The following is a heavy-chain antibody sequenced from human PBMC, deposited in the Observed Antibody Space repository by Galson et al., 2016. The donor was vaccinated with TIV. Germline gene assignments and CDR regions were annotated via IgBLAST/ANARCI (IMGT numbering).Heavy chain of an antibody. V-gene: IGHV3-23*01. CDR3: AKAQGGGYNYAPFDY. CDR1: GFTFSSYF. D-gene: IGHD5-24*01. Sequence: SLRLSCAASGFTFSSYFMNWVRQAPGKGLEWVAPISGGGDYTSYADSVKGRFTVSRDNSKNTVYLEMNSLRAEDTAVYYCAKAQGGGYNYAPFDYWGRGTLVTVSS. J-gene: IGHJ4*02. CDR2: ISGGGDYT.